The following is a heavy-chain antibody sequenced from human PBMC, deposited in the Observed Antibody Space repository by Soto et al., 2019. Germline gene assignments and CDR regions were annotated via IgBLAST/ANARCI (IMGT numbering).Heavy chain of an antibody. Sequence: QVQLVQSGAEVKKPGASVKVSCKASGYTFTNYAFSWVRQAPGQGLEWMGWISAYNGNTNYPQKLQGRVTMTTATSTSTASRELRSLRSDDPAVYYCARDLAAAGPFDCWGQGTLVTVSS. CDR2: ISAYNGNT. D-gene: IGHD6-13*01. CDR3: ARDLAAAGPFDC. V-gene: IGHV1-18*01. CDR1: GYTFTNYA. J-gene: IGHJ4*02.